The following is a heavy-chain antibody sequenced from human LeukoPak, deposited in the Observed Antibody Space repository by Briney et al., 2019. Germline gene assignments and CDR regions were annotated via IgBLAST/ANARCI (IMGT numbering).Heavy chain of an antibody. CDR1: GYSFTNYA. Sequence: ASVKVSCKASGYSFTNYAMHWVRQAPGQRLEWMGWINAGNGNTKYSQKFQGRVTITRDTSASTAYMELSSLRSEDTAVYYCASSGDSSGYYYSRLYGMDVWGQGTTVTVSS. CDR3: ASSGDSSGYYYSRLYGMDV. D-gene: IGHD3-22*01. J-gene: IGHJ6*02. CDR2: INAGNGNT. V-gene: IGHV1-3*01.